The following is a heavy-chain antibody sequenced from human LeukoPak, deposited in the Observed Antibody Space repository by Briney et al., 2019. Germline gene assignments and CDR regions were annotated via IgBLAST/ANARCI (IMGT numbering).Heavy chain of an antibody. V-gene: IGHV4-59*01. Sequence: SETLSLTCTFSGGSISSYYWSWIRQPPGKGLEWIGYIYYSGSTNYNPSLKSRVTISVDTSKNQFSLKLSSVTAADTAVYYCARYPASYYYCYMDVWGKGTTVTVSS. D-gene: IGHD6-25*01. CDR2: IYYSGST. J-gene: IGHJ6*03. CDR1: GGSISSYY. CDR3: ARYPASYYYCYMDV.